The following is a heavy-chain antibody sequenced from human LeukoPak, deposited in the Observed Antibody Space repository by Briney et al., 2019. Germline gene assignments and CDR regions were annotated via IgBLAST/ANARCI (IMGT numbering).Heavy chain of an antibody. J-gene: IGHJ4*02. CDR3: ARRYCSGGDCPLGY. V-gene: IGHV1-46*01. Sequence: ASVKVSCKPSGYTFTSYYMHWVRQAPGQGLEWVGIINPSGGSTNYAQKFQGRVTMTRDTSTSTVYMELSGLRSEDTAVYYCARRYCSGGDCPLGYWGQGTLVTVSS. D-gene: IGHD2-15*01. CDR2: INPSGGST. CDR1: GYTFTSYY.